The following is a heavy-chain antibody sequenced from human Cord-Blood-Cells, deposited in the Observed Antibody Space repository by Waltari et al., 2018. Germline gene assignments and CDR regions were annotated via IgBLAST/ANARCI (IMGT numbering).Heavy chain of an antibody. D-gene: IGHD1-7*01. CDR1: GSTFSRSA. CDR3: ARDLNYDY. V-gene: IGHV3-30*04. Sequence: QVQLVESGGGVVQPGSAMRLSCAASGSTFSRSAQPWVRQAPGKGLEWVAVISYDGSNKYYADSVKGRFTISRDNSKNTLYLQMNSLRAEDTAVYYCARDLNYDYWGQGTLVTVSS. J-gene: IGHJ4*02. CDR2: ISYDGSNK.